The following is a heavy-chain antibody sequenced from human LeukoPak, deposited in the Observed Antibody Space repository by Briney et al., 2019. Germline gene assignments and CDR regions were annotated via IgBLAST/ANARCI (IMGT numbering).Heavy chain of an antibody. J-gene: IGHJ4*02. CDR3: ARYGGSFDY. CDR1: RFTFSTYG. V-gene: IGHV3-21*01. D-gene: IGHD4-23*01. CDR2: ISGSGNRA. Sequence: GGTLRLSCAASRFTFSTYGMNWVRQTPGKGLEWVSAISGSGNRAYHADSVKGRFTISRDNAKNSLYPQMNSLRAEDTAVYYCARYGGSFDYWGQGTLVTVSS.